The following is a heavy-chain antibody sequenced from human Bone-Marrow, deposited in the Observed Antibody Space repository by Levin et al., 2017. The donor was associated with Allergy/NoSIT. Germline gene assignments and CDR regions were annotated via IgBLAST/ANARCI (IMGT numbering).Heavy chain of an antibody. V-gene: IGHV1-24*01. CDR1: GHTLTELS. D-gene: IGHD1-26*01. CDR3: ATDHGGTYYVYAFDI. J-gene: IGHJ3*02. Sequence: ASVKVSCKVSGHTLTELSLHWVRQTPANGLEWMGGFDPEDRETIYAQQFQGRVTMTEDTSTDTAYMELSSLRSEDTALYYCATDHGGTYYVYAFDIWGQGTMVTVSA. CDR2: FDPEDRET.